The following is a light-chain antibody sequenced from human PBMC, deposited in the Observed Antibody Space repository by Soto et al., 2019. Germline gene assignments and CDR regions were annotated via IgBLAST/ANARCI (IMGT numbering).Light chain of an antibody. CDR3: QQYNSYPIT. V-gene: IGKV1-16*02. J-gene: IGKJ5*01. Sequence: DIPMTQSPSSLSASVGDRVTITCRASQVIRDSLAWFQQKPGKVPKSLIYAASTLQSGVPSKFSGSGSGTDFTLTISSLQSEDFATYYCQQYNSYPITFGQGTRLEMK. CDR1: QVIRDS. CDR2: AAS.